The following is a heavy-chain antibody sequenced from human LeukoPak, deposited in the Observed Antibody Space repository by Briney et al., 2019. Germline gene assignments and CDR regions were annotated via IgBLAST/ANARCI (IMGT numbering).Heavy chain of an antibody. CDR1: GGSFSGYY. J-gene: IGHJ6*02. V-gene: IGHV4-34*01. Sequence: SETLSLTCAVYGGSFSGYYWSWIRQPPGKGLEWIGEINHSGSTNYNPSLKSRVTISVDTSKNQFSLKLSSVTAADTAVYYCARMSLLPGVGMDVWGQGTTVTVSS. CDR3: ARMSLLPGVGMDV. CDR2: INHSGST.